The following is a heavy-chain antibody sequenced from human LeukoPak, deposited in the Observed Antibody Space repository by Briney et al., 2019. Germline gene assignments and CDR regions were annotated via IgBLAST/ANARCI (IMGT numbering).Heavy chain of an antibody. CDR1: GGSISSGDYY. D-gene: IGHD5-24*01. CDR2: IYYSGST. CDR3: ARLGMMATTHLDY. J-gene: IGHJ4*02. Sequence: TPSETLSLTCTVSGGSISSGDYYWSWIRQPPGKGLEWIGYIYYSGSTYYNPSLKSRVTISVDTSKNQFSLKLSSVTAADTAVYYCARLGMMATTHLDYWGQGTLVTVSS. V-gene: IGHV4-61*08.